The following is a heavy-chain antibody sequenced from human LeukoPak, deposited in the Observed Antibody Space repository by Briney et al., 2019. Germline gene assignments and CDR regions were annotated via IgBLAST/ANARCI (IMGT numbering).Heavy chain of an antibody. D-gene: IGHD3-22*01. CDR2: IRYDGSDK. J-gene: IGHJ4*02. Sequence: GGSLRLSCAASGFTFNSYGMHWVHQAPGKGLEWVAFIRYDGSDKYYADSAKGRFTISRDNSKNTLFLQMNSLRAEDTAVYYCAKVKTMIVVVTPFDSWGPGTLVTVSS. CDR3: AKVKTMIVVVTPFDS. V-gene: IGHV3-30*02. CDR1: GFTFNSYG.